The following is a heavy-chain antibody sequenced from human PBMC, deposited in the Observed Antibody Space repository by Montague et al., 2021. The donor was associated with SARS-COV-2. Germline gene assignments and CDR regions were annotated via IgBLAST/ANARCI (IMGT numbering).Heavy chain of an antibody. Sequence: PALGKPTQTLTLTCTFSGFSLDSRGVGVGWIRQPPGKALECLALIYWNDDKRYSPSLKTRLTVTKDTSKNQVVLTMTNMDPVDTATYFCAHKNSGWPIEFAYWGQGALVTVSS. D-gene: IGHD6-19*01. J-gene: IGHJ4*02. CDR3: AHKNSGWPIEFAY. CDR2: IYWNDDK. CDR1: GFSLDSRGVG. V-gene: IGHV2-5*01.